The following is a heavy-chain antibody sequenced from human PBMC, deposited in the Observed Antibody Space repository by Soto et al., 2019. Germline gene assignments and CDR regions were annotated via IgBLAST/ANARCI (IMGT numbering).Heavy chain of an antibody. CDR2: IHSDGSST. CDR1: GFTFSYYW. D-gene: IGHD1-26*01. Sequence: EVQLVESGGGLVQHGESLRLSCAASGFTFSYYWMHWVRQAPGKGLVWVSRIHSDGSSTTYADSVKGRFSISRDNARNTVYLQMNSLRAEDTAVYYCARGDRGAFDLWGQGTVLTVSS. CDR3: ARGDRGAFDL. J-gene: IGHJ3*01. V-gene: IGHV3-74*01.